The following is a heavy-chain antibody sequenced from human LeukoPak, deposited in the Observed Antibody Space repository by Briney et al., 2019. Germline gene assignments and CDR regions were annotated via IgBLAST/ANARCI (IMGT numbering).Heavy chain of an antibody. CDR3: ARGDYYDSSTYYTDAFDI. D-gene: IGHD3-22*01. CDR1: GFTFSRYW. V-gene: IGHV3-7*01. Sequence: GGSLRLSCAASGFTFSRYWMSWVRQAPGKGQEWVANIRQDGSEKYYVDSVKGRFTISRDNAKNSLYLQMNSLRAEDTAVYYCARGDYYDSSTYYTDAFDIWGQGTMVTVSS. CDR2: IRQDGSEK. J-gene: IGHJ3*02.